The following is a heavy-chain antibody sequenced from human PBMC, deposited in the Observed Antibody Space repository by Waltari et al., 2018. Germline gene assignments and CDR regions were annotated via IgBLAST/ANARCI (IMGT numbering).Heavy chain of an antibody. CDR2: VNPNGGGT. J-gene: IGHJ4*02. CDR3: AREYCGGDCRLFDY. V-gene: IGHV1-2*02. D-gene: IGHD2-21*02. Sequence: LVQSGAEVMKPGASVQVSCKASRDAVTEHYIHWVRQAPGQGLEWMGWVNPNGGGTNYAPRLAGRITVTWDTSISTAYMEFSRLTSGDTAVYFCAREYCGGDCRLFDYWGQGTLVTVSS. CDR1: RDAVTEHY.